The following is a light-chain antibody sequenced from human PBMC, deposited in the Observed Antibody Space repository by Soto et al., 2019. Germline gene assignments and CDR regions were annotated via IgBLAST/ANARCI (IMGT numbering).Light chain of an antibody. CDR2: LGS. J-gene: IGKJ3*01. CDR1: QRLLHSDGYKY. Sequence: IVMTQSPVSLPVTPGEPPSISCKSSQRLLHSDGYKYLDWYVQKAGQSPQLLIYLGSHRASGVPDRISGSGSGTDFTLKISKVEADDVGVYYCMQTLQTPFTFGPGTKVDIK. V-gene: IGKV2-28*01. CDR3: MQTLQTPFT.